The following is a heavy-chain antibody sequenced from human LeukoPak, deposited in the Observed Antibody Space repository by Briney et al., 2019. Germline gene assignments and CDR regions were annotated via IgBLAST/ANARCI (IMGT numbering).Heavy chain of an antibody. J-gene: IGHJ4*02. CDR2: ISGTGSST. D-gene: IGHD3-9*01. Sequence: GGSLRLSCAASGFTFSSYAMSWVRQAPGSGLEWVSTISGTGSSTYYADSVKGRFTISRDNFKNTLYLQMNSLRVEDSAVYYCAKGGTYYDILTGYYKSPFDYWGQGTLVTVSS. CDR3: AKGGTYYDILTGYYKSPFDY. CDR1: GFTFSSYA. V-gene: IGHV3-23*01.